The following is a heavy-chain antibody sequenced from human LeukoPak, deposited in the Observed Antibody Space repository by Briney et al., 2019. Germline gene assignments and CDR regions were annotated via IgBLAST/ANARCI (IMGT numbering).Heavy chain of an antibody. Sequence: ASVKVSCKASGYTFTGYYMHWVRQAPGQGLEWMGWINPNSGGTNYAQKFQGRVTMTRDTSISTAYMELSRLRSDDTAVYYCASGIQSGGFYYYYMDVWGKGTTVTVSS. CDR3: ASGIQSGGFYYYYMDV. CDR2: INPNSGGT. J-gene: IGHJ6*03. CDR1: GYTFTGYY. D-gene: IGHD5-18*01. V-gene: IGHV1-2*02.